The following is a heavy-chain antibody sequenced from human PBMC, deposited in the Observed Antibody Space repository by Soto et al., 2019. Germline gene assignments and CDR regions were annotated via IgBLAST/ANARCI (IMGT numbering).Heavy chain of an antibody. Sequence: PGGSLRLSCXASGFTFSSYWMSWVRQAPGKGLEWVANIKQDGSEKYYVDSVKGRFTISRDNAKNSLYLQMNSLRAEDTAVYYCAREDYDFWSGYYRGFDYWGQGTLVTVSS. CDR1: GFTFSSYW. D-gene: IGHD3-3*01. V-gene: IGHV3-7*01. J-gene: IGHJ4*02. CDR2: IKQDGSEK. CDR3: AREDYDFWSGYYRGFDY.